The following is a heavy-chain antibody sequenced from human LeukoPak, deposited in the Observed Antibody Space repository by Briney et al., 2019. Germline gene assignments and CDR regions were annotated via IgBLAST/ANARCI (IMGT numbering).Heavy chain of an antibody. Sequence: PGGSLRLSCAASGFTFSDAWMTWVRQAPGKGLEWVGRIKAKNDGGAIEYATPVKGRFTISGDDAKNTLYLQMNSLKTEDTAVYYCTTDGPPYSGAASFGYWGQGTLVTVSS. D-gene: IGHD2-15*01. CDR2: IKAKNDGGAI. CDR1: GFTFSDAW. J-gene: IGHJ4*02. CDR3: TTDGPPYSGAASFGY. V-gene: IGHV3-15*01.